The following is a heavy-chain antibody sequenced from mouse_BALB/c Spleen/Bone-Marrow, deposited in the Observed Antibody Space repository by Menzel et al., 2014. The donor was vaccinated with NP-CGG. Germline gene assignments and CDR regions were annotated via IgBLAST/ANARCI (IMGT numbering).Heavy chain of an antibody. CDR1: GYRFTDYA. CDR3: ARRGYDFAMDY. J-gene: IGHJ4*01. D-gene: IGHD2-2*01. Sequence: VQGVESGPELVRPGVSVKISCKGSGYRFTDYAMHWVKQSHAQSLEWIGVISTYSGNTNYNQKFKGKATMTVDKSSSTAYRELARLTSEDSAIYYGARRGYDFAMDYWGQGTSVTVSS. CDR2: ISTYSGNT. V-gene: IGHV1-67*01.